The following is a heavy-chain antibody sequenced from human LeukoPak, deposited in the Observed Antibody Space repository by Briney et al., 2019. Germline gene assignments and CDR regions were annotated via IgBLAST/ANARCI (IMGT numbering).Heavy chain of an antibody. CDR1: GFTFSSYS. J-gene: IGHJ4*02. D-gene: IGHD6-19*01. V-gene: IGHV3-21*01. Sequence: GGSLRLSCAASGFTFSSYSMNWVRQAPGKGLEWVSSISSSSSYIYYADSVKGRFTISRDNAKNSLYLQMNSLRAEDTAVYYCARDSNPIRLAVAVGYFDYWGQGTLVTVSS. CDR2: ISSSSSYI. CDR3: ARDSNPIRLAVAVGYFDY.